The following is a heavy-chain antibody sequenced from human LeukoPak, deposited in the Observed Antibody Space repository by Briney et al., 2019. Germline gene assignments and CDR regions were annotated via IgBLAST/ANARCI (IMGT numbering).Heavy chain of an antibody. CDR1: GFTFSDYP. Sequence: GGSLRLSCAASGFTFSDYPMSWVRQAPGQGLEGCSAFSRGGLNTYYEDTVKGRFTISSDSSKNMLYLQKNSLRAEDTAAYYCAKDDPSYAFDLWGQGTMVAVSS. V-gene: IGHV3-23*01. J-gene: IGHJ3*01. CDR3: AKDDPSYAFDL. CDR2: FSRGGLNT. D-gene: IGHD6-6*01.